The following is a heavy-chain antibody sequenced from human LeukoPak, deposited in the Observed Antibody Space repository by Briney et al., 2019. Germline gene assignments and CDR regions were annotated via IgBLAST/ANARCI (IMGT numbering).Heavy chain of an antibody. D-gene: IGHD3-10*01. Sequence: PGRSLRLSCAASGFTFSSYWMNWVRQAPGKGLEWVANIKQDGSEKYYVDSVKGRFTISRDNAKNSLYMQMNSLRAEDTAVYYCARGHYGSGSYYNNWFDPWGQGTLVTVSS. J-gene: IGHJ5*02. V-gene: IGHV3-7*01. CDR2: IKQDGSEK. CDR3: ARGHYGSGSYYNNWFDP. CDR1: GFTFSSYW.